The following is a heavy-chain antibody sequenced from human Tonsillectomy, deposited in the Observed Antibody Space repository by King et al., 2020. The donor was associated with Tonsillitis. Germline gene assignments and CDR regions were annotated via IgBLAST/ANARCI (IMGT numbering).Heavy chain of an antibody. V-gene: IGHV2-5*02. CDR2: IYWDDDK. Sequence: ITLKESGPTLVKPTQTLTLTCTFSGFSLITSGVGVGWIRQPPGKALEWLALIYWDDDKRYSPSLKSRLTITKDTSKNQVVLTMTNMDPVDTATYYCAPIREYGDYVADEPYYYGMDVWGQGTTVTVSS. CDR3: APIREYGDYVADEPYYYGMDV. CDR1: GFSLITSGVG. D-gene: IGHD4-17*01. J-gene: IGHJ6*02.